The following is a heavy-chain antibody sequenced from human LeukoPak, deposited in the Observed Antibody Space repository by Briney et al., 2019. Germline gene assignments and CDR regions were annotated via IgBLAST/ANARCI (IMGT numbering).Heavy chain of an antibody. Sequence: SETLSLTCTVAGGSISSYYWSWIRQPPGKGLEWRGYIYYSGSTYYNPSLKSRVTISVDTSKNQFSLKLSSVTAADTAVYYCARENLGSGGWNWGQGTLVTVSS. CDR3: ARENLGSGGWN. CDR1: GGSISSYY. J-gene: IGHJ4*02. D-gene: IGHD2-15*01. V-gene: IGHV4-59*12. CDR2: IYYSGST.